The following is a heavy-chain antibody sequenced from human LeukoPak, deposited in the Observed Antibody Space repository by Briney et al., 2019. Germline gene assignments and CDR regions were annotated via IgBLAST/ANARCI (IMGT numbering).Heavy chain of an antibody. D-gene: IGHD3-3*01. V-gene: IGHV4-4*07. Sequence: PSETLSLTCTVSGGSISSYYWSWIRQPAGKGLEWIGRIYTSGSTNYNPSLKSRVTMSVDTSKNQFSLKLSSVTAADTAVYYCARIRVLPYYDFWSGKYYMDVWGKGTTVTVSS. CDR3: ARIRVLPYYDFWSGKYYMDV. CDR2: IYTSGST. J-gene: IGHJ6*03. CDR1: GGSISSYY.